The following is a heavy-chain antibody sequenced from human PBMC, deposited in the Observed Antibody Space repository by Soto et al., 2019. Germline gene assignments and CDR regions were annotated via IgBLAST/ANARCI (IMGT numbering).Heavy chain of an antibody. D-gene: IGHD3-22*01. J-gene: IGHJ3*01. CDR3: ARDPRSGWAHDAFDV. V-gene: IGHV1-69*01. Sequence: QVHLVQSGAEVKMPGSSVRVSCASSGGAFSTSDIGWVRQAPGQGLEWMGGIIPVFGAANYAQKFKGRVTITEDESTRTAYLEMGSLKAEDTATYYCARDPRSGWAHDAFDVWGPGSFIIVSS. CDR2: IIPVFGAA. CDR1: GGAFSTSD.